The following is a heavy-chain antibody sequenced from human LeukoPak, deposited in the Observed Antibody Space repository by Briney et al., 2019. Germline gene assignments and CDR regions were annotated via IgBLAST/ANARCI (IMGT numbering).Heavy chain of an antibody. J-gene: IGHJ5*02. CDR3: ARNYYDSSSSNWFDP. D-gene: IGHD3-22*01. CDR1: GFTFSSSW. V-gene: IGHV3-7*02. Sequence: GGSLRLSCAASGFTFSSSWMTWVRQAPGKGLEWVAIIKQDGSEKYYVDSVKGRFTISRDNSKNTLYLQMSSLRAEDTAVYYCARNYYDSSSSNWFDPWGQGTLVTVSS. CDR2: IKQDGSEK.